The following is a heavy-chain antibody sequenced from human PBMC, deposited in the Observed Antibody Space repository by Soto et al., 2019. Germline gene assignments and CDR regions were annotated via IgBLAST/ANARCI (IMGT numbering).Heavy chain of an antibody. CDR2: INPSGGGP. Sequence: QVQLMQSGAEVKQPGASVKVSCKASGYTFTNYYMHWVRQVPGQGLEWMGIINPSGGGPAHAQNCRGRLTTTSDTSTTTIYMELNSLRSEDTAVYFWARSDMGGDGALDVWGQGTMVTVSS. CDR1: GYTFTNYY. V-gene: IGHV1-46*03. CDR3: ARSDMGGDGALDV. J-gene: IGHJ3*01. D-gene: IGHD3-16*01.